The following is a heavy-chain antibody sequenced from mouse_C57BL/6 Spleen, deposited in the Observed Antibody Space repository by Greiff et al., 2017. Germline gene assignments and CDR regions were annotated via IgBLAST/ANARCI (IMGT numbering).Heavy chain of an antibody. D-gene: IGHD2-5*01. CDR3: ANYYSNTWFAY. Sequence: EVQLQQSGPVLVKPGASVKMSCKASGYTFTDYYMNWVKQSHGKSLEWIGVINPYNGGTSYNQKFKGKATLTVDKSSSTAYMELNSLTSEDSAVYYCANYYSNTWFAYWGQGTLVTVSA. V-gene: IGHV1-19*01. CDR2: INPYNGGT. CDR1: GYTFTDYY. J-gene: IGHJ3*01.